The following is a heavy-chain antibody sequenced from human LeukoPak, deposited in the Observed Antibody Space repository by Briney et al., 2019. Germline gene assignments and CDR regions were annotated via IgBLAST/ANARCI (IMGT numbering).Heavy chain of an antibody. V-gene: IGHV1-24*01. CDR1: GYSLTDLC. J-gene: IGHJ4*02. CDR2: SDLEHGKT. D-gene: IGHD1-26*01. Sequence: ASVKVSCKVSGYSLTDLCIHWVRQAPGKGLEWMGGSDLEHGKTIYAQKFQGRVTMTEETSADTAYMELSGLRSEDTAVYYCATFVGSKIVGATKGGFDYWGQGTLVTVSS. CDR3: ATFVGSKIVGATKGGFDY.